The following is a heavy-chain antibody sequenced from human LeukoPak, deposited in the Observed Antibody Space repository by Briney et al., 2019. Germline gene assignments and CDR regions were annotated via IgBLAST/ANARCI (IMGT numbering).Heavy chain of an antibody. J-gene: IGHJ4*02. D-gene: IGHD3-3*01. CDR1: GFTXXXYG. Sequence: GFTXXXYGMHWVRQAPGKGLEWVAVISYDGSNKYYADSVKGRFTISRDNSKNTLYLQMNSLRAEDTAVYYCAKGSGYDFWSGYTSLLDYWGQGTLVTVSS. CDR3: AKGSGYDFWSGYTSLLDY. V-gene: IGHV3-30*18. CDR2: ISYDGSNK.